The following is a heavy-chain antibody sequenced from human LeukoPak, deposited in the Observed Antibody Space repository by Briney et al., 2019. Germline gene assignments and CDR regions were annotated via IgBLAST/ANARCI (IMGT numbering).Heavy chain of an antibody. CDR3: ASLTGDFS. CDR2: ISSSSSYI. Sequence: SGGSLRLSCAASGFSFSSYWMSWVRQAPGKGLEWVSSISSSSSYIYYADSVKGRFTISRDNAKNSLYLQMNSLRAEDTAVYYCASLTGDFSWGQGTLVTVSS. CDR1: GFSFSSYW. D-gene: IGHD7-27*01. J-gene: IGHJ5*02. V-gene: IGHV3-21*01.